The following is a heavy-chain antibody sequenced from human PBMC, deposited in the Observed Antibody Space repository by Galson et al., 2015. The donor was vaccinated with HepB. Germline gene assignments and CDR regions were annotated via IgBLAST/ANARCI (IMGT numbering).Heavy chain of an antibody. CDR1: GFTFSSYA. V-gene: IGHV3-23*01. CDR2: ISGSGGST. CDR3: AKGPLPYYYDSSGRSPGDY. D-gene: IGHD3-22*01. J-gene: IGHJ4*02. Sequence: SLRLSCAASGFTFSSYAMSWVRQAPGKGLEWVSAISGSGGSTYYADSVKGRFTISRDNSKNTLYLQMNSLRAEDTAVYYCAKGPLPYYYDSSGRSPGDYWGQGTLVTVSS.